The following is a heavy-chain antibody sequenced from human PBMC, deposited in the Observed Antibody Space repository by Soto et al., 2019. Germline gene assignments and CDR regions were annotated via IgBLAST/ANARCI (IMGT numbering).Heavy chain of an antibody. Sequence: PGGSLRLSCAAAGLPFSGYAMSWVRQTTGKGLEWVSAISGSGGSTYYADSVKGRFTISRDNSKNTLYLQMNSLRAEDTAVYYCAKNRETKDYKPLRPYYYYMDVWGKGTTVTVSS. J-gene: IGHJ6*03. V-gene: IGHV3-23*01. CDR3: AKNRETKDYKPLRPYYYYMDV. CDR1: GLPFSGYA. D-gene: IGHD4-4*01. CDR2: ISGSGGST.